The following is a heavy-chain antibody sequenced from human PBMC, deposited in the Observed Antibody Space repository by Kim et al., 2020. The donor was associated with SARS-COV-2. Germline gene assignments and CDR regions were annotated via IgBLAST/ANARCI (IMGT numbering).Heavy chain of an antibody. Sequence: YYADSVKGRFTISRDNAKNSLYLQMNSLRAEDTAVYYCARDMATSLGFDYWGQGTLVTVSS. CDR3: ARDMATSLGFDY. D-gene: IGHD5-12*01. V-gene: IGHV3-48*03. J-gene: IGHJ4*02.